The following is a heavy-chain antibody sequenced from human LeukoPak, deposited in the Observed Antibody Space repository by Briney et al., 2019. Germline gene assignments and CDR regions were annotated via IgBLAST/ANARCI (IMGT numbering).Heavy chain of an antibody. V-gene: IGHV3-21*01. CDR3: ARGVSGATALDF. CDR2: ISIGSTYL. Sequence: PGGSLRLSCTASGFTFSTYSMNWVRQAPGKGLEWVSYISIGSTYLYYADSVKDRFTVSRDNAKNSLVLQMNSLRAEDTAVYYCARGVSGATALDFWGQGTLVTVSS. J-gene: IGHJ4*02. CDR1: GFTFSTYS. D-gene: IGHD4/OR15-4a*01.